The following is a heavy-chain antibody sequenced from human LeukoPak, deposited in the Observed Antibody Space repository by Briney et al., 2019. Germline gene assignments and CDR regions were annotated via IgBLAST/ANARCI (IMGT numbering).Heavy chain of an antibody. CDR1: GFTFSSFA. CDR2: ISSDGGNK. V-gene: IGHV3-30*18. CDR3: AKHSYRVDSFTDY. D-gene: IGHD5-12*01. Sequence: GGSLRLSCAASGFTFSSFAMHWVRQAPGKGLEWVAVISSDGGNKYYADSVKGRFTISRDNSKNTLSLQMNSLRPEDTAVYYCAKHSYRVDSFTDYWGQGTLVTVSS. J-gene: IGHJ4*02.